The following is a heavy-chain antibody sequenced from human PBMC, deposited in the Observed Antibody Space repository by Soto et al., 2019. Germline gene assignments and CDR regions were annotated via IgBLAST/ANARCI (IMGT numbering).Heavy chain of an antibody. D-gene: IGHD3-10*01. CDR3: ARAPPGPSPRWDV. V-gene: IGHV4-30-2*06. Sequence: QVQLQESGSRLVKPSQTLSVTCAVSGGSMSSGGHSWSWIRQSPGKGLEWIGCIYATGKTYYNPSHKSRVTISVDTSKNLFSLNVTSVTAADTAVYYCARAPPGPSPRWDVWGQGTTVTVSS. CDR2: IYATGKT. J-gene: IGHJ6*02. CDR1: GGSMSSGGHS.